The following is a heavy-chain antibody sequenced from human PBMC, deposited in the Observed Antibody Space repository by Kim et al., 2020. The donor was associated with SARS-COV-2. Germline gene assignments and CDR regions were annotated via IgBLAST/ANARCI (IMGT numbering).Heavy chain of an antibody. J-gene: IGHJ4*02. CDR3: ARDVPHTYGDYEGAGY. CDR2: IIPIFGTA. CDR1: GGTFSSYA. V-gene: IGHV1-69*13. D-gene: IGHD4-17*01. Sequence: SVKVSCKASGGTFSSYAISWVRQAPGQGLEWMGGIIPIFGTANYAQKFQGRVTITADESTSTAYMELSSLRSEDTAVYYCARDVPHTYGDYEGAGYWGQGTLVTVSS.